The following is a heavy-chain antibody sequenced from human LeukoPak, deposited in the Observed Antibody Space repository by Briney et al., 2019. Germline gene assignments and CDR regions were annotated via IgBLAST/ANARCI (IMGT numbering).Heavy chain of an antibody. CDR2: ISSSGSTI. CDR1: GFAFSSYG. V-gene: IGHV3-48*04. D-gene: IGHD3-10*02. Sequence: GGSLRLSCAASGFAFSSYGMSWVRQAPGKGLEWVSYISSSGSTIYYADSVKGRFTISRDNAKNSLYLQMNSLRAEDTAVYYCAELGITMIGGVWGKGTTVTISS. J-gene: IGHJ6*04. CDR3: AELGITMIGGV.